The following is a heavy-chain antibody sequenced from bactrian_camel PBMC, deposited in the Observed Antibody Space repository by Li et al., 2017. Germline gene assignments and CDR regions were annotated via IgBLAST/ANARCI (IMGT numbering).Heavy chain of an antibody. Sequence: VQLVESGGGSVQAGGSLRLSCATSSYNHGSNLGWFRQAPGKEREGVASIYTSGGTTYYTDSVKGRFTISQDNAKRTVYLQMNSLKPVDTAVYYCAAEGRPSLAVGTCTTIGPAANWGQGTQVTVS. D-gene: IGHD6*01. CDR1: SYNHGSN. CDR2: IYTSGGTT. CDR3: AAEGRPSLAVGTCTTIGPAAN. V-gene: IGHV3S31*01. J-gene: IGHJ4*01.